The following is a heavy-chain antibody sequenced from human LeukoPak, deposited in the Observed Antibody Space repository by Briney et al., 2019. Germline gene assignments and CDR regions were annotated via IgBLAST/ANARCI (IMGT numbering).Heavy chain of an antibody. CDR3: ARDGLLRRFLEWLSSGSGAFDI. CDR1: GFTFSSYA. D-gene: IGHD3-3*01. V-gene: IGHV3-30-3*01. Sequence: GGSLRLSCAASGFTFSSYAMHWVRQAPSKGLEWVAVISYDGSNKYYADSVKGRFTISRDNSKNTLYLQMNSLKAEDTAVYYCARDGLLRRFLEWLSSGSGAFDIWGQGTMVTVSS. CDR2: ISYDGSNK. J-gene: IGHJ3*02.